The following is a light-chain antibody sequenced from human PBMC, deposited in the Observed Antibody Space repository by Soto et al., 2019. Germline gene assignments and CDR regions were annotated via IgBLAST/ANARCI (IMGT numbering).Light chain of an antibody. CDR2: AAS. Sequence: EIVLTQSPGTLSLSPGERATLSCRASLSVSSTFLAWYQQKPGQAPRLLIYAASSRATGIPDRFSGSGSGTDFTLTISRLEPEDFAVYYCQHYSTSTPVTFGQGTKLEIK. CDR3: QHYSTSTPVT. J-gene: IGKJ2*01. CDR1: LSVSSTF. V-gene: IGKV3-20*01.